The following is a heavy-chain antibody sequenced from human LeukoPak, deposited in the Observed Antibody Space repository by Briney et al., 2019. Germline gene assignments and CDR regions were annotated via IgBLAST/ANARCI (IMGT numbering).Heavy chain of an antibody. CDR2: IFHRGRA. V-gene: IGHV4-4*02. CDR1: GGSISRTTW. D-gene: IGHD5-18*01. Sequence: PSETLSLTCSVSGGSISRTTWWTWVRQSPGKGLEWIGEIFHRGRANYNPSLNSRVTISIDTSKSHFSLELSSVTAADTAVYYCARHGVVDTSRKYYFDYWGQGTLVTVSS. CDR3: ARHGVVDTSRKYYFDY. J-gene: IGHJ4*02.